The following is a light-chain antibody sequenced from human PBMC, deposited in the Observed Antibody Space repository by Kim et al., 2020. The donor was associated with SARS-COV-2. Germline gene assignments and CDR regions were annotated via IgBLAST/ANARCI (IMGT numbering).Light chain of an antibody. J-gene: IGLJ2*01. V-gene: IGLV1-47*01. CDR1: SSNSGNNY. CDR2: GTI. CDR3: ATWDDSLSGEV. Sequence: GQRVTISCSGSSSNSGNNYVCWYQQLPGTAPKLLSYGTITRPSGVPDRFSGSKSGTSASLAISGLRSEDEADYYCATWDDSLSGEVFGGGTQLTVL.